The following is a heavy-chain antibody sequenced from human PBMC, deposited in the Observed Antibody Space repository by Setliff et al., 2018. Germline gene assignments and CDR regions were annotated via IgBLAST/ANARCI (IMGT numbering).Heavy chain of an antibody. CDR1: GGSISSSSYY. CDR3: ARDDPNHYDVSGYSVGYFDY. V-gene: IGHV4-39*07. CDR2: IYYRGDT. J-gene: IGHJ4*02. D-gene: IGHD3-22*01. Sequence: SETLSLTCTVSGGSISSSSYYWGWIRQPPGKGLEWIGRIYYRGDTYYNASLKGRLTISVDTAQNQFSLRLTSVTAADTAVYFCARDDPNHYDVSGYSVGYFDYWGLGTPVTVSS.